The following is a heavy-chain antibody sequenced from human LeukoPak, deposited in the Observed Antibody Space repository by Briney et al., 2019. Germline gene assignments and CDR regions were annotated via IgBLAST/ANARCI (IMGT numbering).Heavy chain of an antibody. CDR2: TTYSENT. D-gene: IGHD3-10*01. Sequence: SETLSLTCAVYDRSFRTYFWTWIRQLPGKGLEWIGETTYSENTSYNPSLKSRVTISVDTSKNQFSLKLTPVTAADTGLYYCARGGFYGSGRSTDYWGQGTLVTVSS. J-gene: IGHJ4*02. CDR3: ARGGFYGSGRSTDY. V-gene: IGHV4-34*01. CDR1: DRSFRTYF.